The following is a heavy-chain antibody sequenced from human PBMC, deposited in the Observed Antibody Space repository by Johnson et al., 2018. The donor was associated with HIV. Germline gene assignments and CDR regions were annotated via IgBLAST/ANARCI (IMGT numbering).Heavy chain of an antibody. J-gene: IGHJ3*02. CDR1: GITVSSSY. Sequence: MLLVESGGGLVQPGGSLRLSCAASGITVSSSYMSWVRQAPGKGLEWVSVIYSGGNTYYADSVRGRFTIYRDNSKNTLYLQMNSLRAEDTAVYYCASEAGPDIVGAADDAFDIWGQGTMVTVSS. CDR2: IYSGGNT. D-gene: IGHD1-26*01. CDR3: ASEAGPDIVGAADDAFDI. V-gene: IGHV3-66*01.